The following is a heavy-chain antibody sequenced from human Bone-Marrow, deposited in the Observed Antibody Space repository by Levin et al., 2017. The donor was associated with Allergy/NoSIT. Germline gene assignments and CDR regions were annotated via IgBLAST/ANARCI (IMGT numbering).Heavy chain of an antibody. Sequence: AGGSLRLSCAASGFAFSSFWMHWVRQVPGKGLVWVSRIDEGGSFTDYADSVKGRFTISRDNAKNTLYLQMNSLGAEDTAIYYCARDVAGRSGFWGQGTLVTVSS. D-gene: IGHD2-15*01. J-gene: IGHJ4*02. CDR2: IDEGGSFT. CDR3: ARDVAGRSGF. V-gene: IGHV3-74*01. CDR1: GFAFSSFW.